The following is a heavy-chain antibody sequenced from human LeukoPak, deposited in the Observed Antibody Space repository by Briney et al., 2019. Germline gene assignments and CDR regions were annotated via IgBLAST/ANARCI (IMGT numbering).Heavy chain of an antibody. V-gene: IGHV1-18*01. CDR2: ISAYNGNT. J-gene: IGHJ5*02. Sequence: ASVKVSCKASGYTFTSYGISWVRQAPGQGLEWMGWISAYNGNTNYAQKLQGRVTMTTDTSTSTAYMELRSLRSDDTAVYYCARDDYGDSRNWFDPWGQGTLVTVSS. D-gene: IGHD4-17*01. CDR1: GYTFTSYG. CDR3: ARDDYGDSRNWFDP.